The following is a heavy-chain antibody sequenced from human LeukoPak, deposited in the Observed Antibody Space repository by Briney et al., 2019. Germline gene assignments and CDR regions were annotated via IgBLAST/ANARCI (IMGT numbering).Heavy chain of an antibody. CDR2: INPSGSNT. D-gene: IGHD2-8*02. CDR1: GFTFTNYC. Sequence: ASVNVSCKASGFTFTNYCMHWVRQAPGQGLEWMGLINPSGSNTNYAQKFRGRVTMTRDTSATTVYMELSSLGSEDTAVYYCAREESGGYFDYGGQGTLVTVSS. J-gene: IGHJ4*02. CDR3: AREESGGYFDY. V-gene: IGHV1-46*01.